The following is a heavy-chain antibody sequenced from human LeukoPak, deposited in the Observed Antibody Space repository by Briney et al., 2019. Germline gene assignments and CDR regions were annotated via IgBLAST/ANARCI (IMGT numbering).Heavy chain of an antibody. V-gene: IGHV1-24*01. J-gene: IGHJ4*02. Sequence: ASVKVSCKVSGASLSETSIHWVRQAPGQWLEWMGGFDPEDGESIFAQRFQGRFSMTEDTSTDTAYMELRSLRPEDTAVYYCATADKWEPLDYWGQGTLVAVSS. CDR1: GASLSETS. CDR2: FDPEDGES. CDR3: ATADKWEPLDY. D-gene: IGHD1-26*01.